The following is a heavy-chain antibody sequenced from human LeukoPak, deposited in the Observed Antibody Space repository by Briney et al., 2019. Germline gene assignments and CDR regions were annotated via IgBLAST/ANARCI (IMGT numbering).Heavy chain of an antibody. D-gene: IGHD6-13*01. CDR3: AREASSSWYHYYYGMDV. V-gene: IGHV1-18*01. Sequence: ASVKVSCKASGYTFTSYGISWVRQAPGQGLEWMGWISAYNGNTNYAQELQGRVTMATDTSTSTAYMELRSLRSDDTAVYYCAREASSSWYHYYYGMDVWGQGTTVTVSS. CDR2: ISAYNGNT. CDR1: GYTFTSYG. J-gene: IGHJ6*02.